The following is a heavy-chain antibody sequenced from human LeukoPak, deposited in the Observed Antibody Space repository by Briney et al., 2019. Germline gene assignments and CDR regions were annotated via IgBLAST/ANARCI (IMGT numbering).Heavy chain of an antibody. CDR3: ARAQYYYGSGSYSPLGY. J-gene: IGHJ4*02. CDR2: ISAYNGNT. CDR1: GYTFTSYG. D-gene: IGHD3-10*01. V-gene: IGHV1-18*01. Sequence: ASVKVSCKASGYTFTSYGISWVRQAPGQGLEWMGWISAYNGNTNYAQKLQGGVTMTTDTSTSTAYMELRSLRSDDTAVYYCARAQYYYGSGSYSPLGYWGQGTLVTVSS.